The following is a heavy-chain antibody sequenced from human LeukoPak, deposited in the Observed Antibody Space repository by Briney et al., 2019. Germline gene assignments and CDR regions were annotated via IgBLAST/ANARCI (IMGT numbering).Heavy chain of an antibody. CDR1: GFTFSSYG. D-gene: IGHD3-22*01. J-gene: IGHJ5*02. V-gene: IGHV3-33*01. CDR2: IWYDGSNK. CDR3: ARCSGYYDSSGFRYNWFDP. Sequence: PGRSLRLSRAASGFTFSSYGMHWVRQAPGKGLEWMAVIWYDGSNKYYADSVQGRFTIPRDNSNNTLYLQMNSLRAEDTAVYYCARCSGYYDSSGFRYNWFDPWGQGTLVTVSS.